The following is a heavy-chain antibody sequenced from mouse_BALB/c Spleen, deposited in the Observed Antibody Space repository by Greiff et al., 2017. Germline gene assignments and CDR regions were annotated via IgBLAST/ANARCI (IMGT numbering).Heavy chain of an antibody. D-gene: IGHD1-1*01. V-gene: IGHV2-9*02. Sequence: QVQLKQSGPGLVAPSQSLSITCTVSGFSLTSYGVHWVRQPPGKGLEWLGVIWAGGSTNYNSALMSRLSISKDNSKSQVFLKMNSLQTDDTAMYYCARYYGSSPAWFAYWGQGTLVTVSA. J-gene: IGHJ3*01. CDR3: ARYYGSSPAWFAY. CDR1: GFSLTSYG. CDR2: IWAGGST.